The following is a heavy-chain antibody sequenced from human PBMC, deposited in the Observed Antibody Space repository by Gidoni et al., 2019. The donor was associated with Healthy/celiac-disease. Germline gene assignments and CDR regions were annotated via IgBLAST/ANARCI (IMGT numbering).Heavy chain of an antibody. D-gene: IGHD2-15*01. CDR3: ARLIATVVIPVGWFDP. Sequence: QVQLQQWGAGLLKPSETLSPTCVVYDGSFSGYYWTWLRQPPGKGLEWIGEINHSGNTNYNPSLKSRVSISVDTSKNQFSLKLSSVTAADTAVYYCARLIATVVIPVGWFDPWGQGTLVTVSS. J-gene: IGHJ5*02. CDR2: INHSGNT. CDR1: DGSFSGYY. V-gene: IGHV4-34*01.